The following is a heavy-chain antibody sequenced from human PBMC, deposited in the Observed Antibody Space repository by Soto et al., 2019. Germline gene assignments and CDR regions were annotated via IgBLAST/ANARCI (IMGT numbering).Heavy chain of an antibody. V-gene: IGHV3-23*01. CDR3: ANTIQYSYGYFDY. CDR1: GFTFSSYA. CDR2: ISGSGGST. Sequence: GGSLRLSCAASGFTFSSYAMSWVRQAPGKGLEWVSAISGSGGSTYYADSVKGRFTISRDNSKNTLYLQMNSLRAEDTAVYYCANTIQYSYGYFDYWGQGTLVTVSS. D-gene: IGHD5-18*01. J-gene: IGHJ4*02.